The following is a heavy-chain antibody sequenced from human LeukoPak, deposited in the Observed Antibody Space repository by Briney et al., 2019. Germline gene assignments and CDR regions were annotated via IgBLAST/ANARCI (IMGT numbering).Heavy chain of an antibody. CDR2: IYPGDSDT. CDR1: GYIFTSYW. D-gene: IGHD3-9*01. V-gene: IGHV5-51*01. Sequence: GESLQITCKGSGYIFTSYWIGWVRQLPGKGLEWMGIIYPGDSDTRYSPSFQGQVTISADKSISTAYLQWSSLKASDTAMYYCARAYDILTGYYPLAFDYWGQGTLVTVSS. CDR3: ARAYDILTGYYPLAFDY. J-gene: IGHJ4*02.